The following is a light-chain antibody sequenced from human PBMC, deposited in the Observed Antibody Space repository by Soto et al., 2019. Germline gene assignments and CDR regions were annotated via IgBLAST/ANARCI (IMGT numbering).Light chain of an antibody. CDR2: DAS. J-gene: IGKJ2*02. Sequence: DIQMTQSPSSLSASVGDRVTITCQASQDISNYLNWYQQKPGKAPKLLIYDASNLETGVPSRFSGSGSGTDFTFTISSLQPEDIATYYCQQYDNLPCTFGQGTKVDIK. CDR1: QDISNY. CDR3: QQYDNLPCT. V-gene: IGKV1-33*01.